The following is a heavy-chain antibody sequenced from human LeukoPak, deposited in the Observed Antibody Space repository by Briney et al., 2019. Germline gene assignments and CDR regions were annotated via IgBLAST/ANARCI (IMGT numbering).Heavy chain of an antibody. CDR3: ARAGGYDPLNFDY. CDR2: IKQDGSEK. J-gene: IGHJ4*02. Sequence: QTGGSLRLSCAASGFTFSSYWMSWVRQAPGKGLEWVANIKQDGSEKYYVDSVKGRFTISRDNAKNSLYLQMNSLRAEDTAVYYCARAGGYDPLNFDYWGQGTLVTVSS. V-gene: IGHV3-7*01. D-gene: IGHD5-12*01. CDR1: GFTFSSYW.